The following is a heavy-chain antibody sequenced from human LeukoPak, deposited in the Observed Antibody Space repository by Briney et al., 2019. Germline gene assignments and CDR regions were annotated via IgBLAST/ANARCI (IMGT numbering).Heavy chain of an antibody. CDR3: AREVPTYYYDSSGSKFDY. D-gene: IGHD3-22*01. J-gene: IGHJ4*02. Sequence: SQTLSLTCTVSGGSISSGSYYWSWIRQPAGKGLEWIGRIYTSGSTNYNPSLKSRVTISVDTSKNQFSLKLSSVTAADTAVYYCAREVPTYYYDSSGSKFDYWGQGTLVIVSS. V-gene: IGHV4-61*02. CDR1: GGSISSGSYY. CDR2: IYTSGST.